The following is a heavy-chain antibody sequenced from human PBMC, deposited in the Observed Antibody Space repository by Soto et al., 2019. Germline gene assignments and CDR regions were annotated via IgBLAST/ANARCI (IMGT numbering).Heavy chain of an antibody. CDR2: IYYSGST. Sequence: SETLSLSCTVSGGSISSSNYYWGWIRQPPGKGLEWIGYIYYSGSTNYNPSLKSRVTISVDTSKNQFSLKLSSVTAVDTAVYYCARVASGYWGQGTLVTVSS. D-gene: IGHD3-10*01. CDR1: GGSISSSNYY. CDR3: ARVASGY. V-gene: IGHV4-61*05. J-gene: IGHJ4*02.